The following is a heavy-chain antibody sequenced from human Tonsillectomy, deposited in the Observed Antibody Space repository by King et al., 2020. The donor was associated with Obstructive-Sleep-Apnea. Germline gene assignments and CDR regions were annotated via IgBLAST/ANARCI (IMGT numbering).Heavy chain of an antibody. CDR3: ARDRSVAGSLFGFDP. D-gene: IGHD6-19*01. J-gene: IGHJ5*02. V-gene: IGHV3-11*06. Sequence: VQLVESGGGLVKPGGSLRLSCAASGFTFSDYYITWIRQAPGEGLEWVTFISNSGGSRNYADFVKGRFTVSRDNAMNLVVLQMDSLRAEDTAMYYCARDRSVAGSLFGFDPWGQGTLVTVSS. CDR2: ISNSGGSR. CDR1: GFTFSDYY.